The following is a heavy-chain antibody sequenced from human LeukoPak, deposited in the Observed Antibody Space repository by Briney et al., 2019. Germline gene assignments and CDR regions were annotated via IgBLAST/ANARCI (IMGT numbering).Heavy chain of an antibody. CDR3: ARESRELYDY. J-gene: IGHJ4*02. D-gene: IGHD3-10*01. CDR1: GFTFSAYA. Sequence: GGSLRLSCAASGFTFSAYAMHWVRQAPGKGLEWVAVTSHDGNNKNYADSVKGRFTISRDNSKNTLYLQMNSLRAEDTAVYYCARESRELYDYWGQGTLVTVSS. V-gene: IGHV3-30*04. CDR2: TSHDGNNK.